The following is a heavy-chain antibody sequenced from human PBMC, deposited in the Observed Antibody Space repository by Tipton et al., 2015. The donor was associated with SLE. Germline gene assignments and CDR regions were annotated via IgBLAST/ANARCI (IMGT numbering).Heavy chain of an antibody. D-gene: IGHD6-6*01. CDR1: GGSISSHY. J-gene: IGHJ3*02. CDR3: ASWGAARRGGAFDS. V-gene: IGHV4-59*11. CDR2: IYYSGST. Sequence: TLSLTCTVSGGSISSHYWSWIRQPPGKGLEWIGYIYYSGSTNYNPSLKSRVTISVDTSKNQFSLKLSSVTAVDTAVYYCASWGAARRGGAFDSWGQGTMVTVSS.